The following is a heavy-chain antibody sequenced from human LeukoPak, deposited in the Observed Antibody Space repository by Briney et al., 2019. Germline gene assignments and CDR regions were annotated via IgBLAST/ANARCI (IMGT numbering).Heavy chain of an antibody. J-gene: IGHJ1*01. CDR2: IKQDGTPK. CDR1: GFTFSRSW. D-gene: IGHD2-21*02. Sequence: PGGSLRLSCAASGFTFSRSWMGWVRQAPGKGLEWVANIKQDGTPKYYVDSVMGRFTISRDNADNSVYLQMNSLSAGDTAVYYCGRSGDYCFALWGRGTRVTVSS. CDR3: GRSGDYCFAL. V-gene: IGHV3-7*02.